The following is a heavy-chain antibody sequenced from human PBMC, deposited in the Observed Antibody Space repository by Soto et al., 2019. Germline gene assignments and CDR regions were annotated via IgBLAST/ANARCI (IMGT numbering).Heavy chain of an antibody. D-gene: IGHD3-10*01. CDR3: AREGDMVRGVTRNPYYYYGMDV. CDR2: IYTSGST. J-gene: IGHJ6*02. CDR1: GGSISSYY. V-gene: IGHV4-4*07. Sequence: SETLSLTCTVSGGSISSYYWSWVRQPAGKGLEWIGLIYTSGSTNYNPSLKSRVTMSVDTSKNQFSLKLSSVTAADTEVYYCAREGDMVRGVTRNPYYYYGMDVWGQGTTVT.